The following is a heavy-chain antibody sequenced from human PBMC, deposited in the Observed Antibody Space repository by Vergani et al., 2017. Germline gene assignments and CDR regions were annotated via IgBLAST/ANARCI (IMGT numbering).Heavy chain of an antibody. CDR2: IQFDGSNQ. CDR1: GFTLSNYD. J-gene: IGHJ4*02. Sequence: QVHLVESGGGVVQRGGSLRLSCATSGFTLSNYDMQWIRQGPGKGLEFVAFIQFDGSNQYYADSVKGRFTLSRDFSKNTLYLQMNSLRTDDTATYYCAKPVRGWGIDYWGQETQVIVSS. V-gene: IGHV3-30*02. D-gene: IGHD3-16*01. CDR3: AKPVRGWGIDY.